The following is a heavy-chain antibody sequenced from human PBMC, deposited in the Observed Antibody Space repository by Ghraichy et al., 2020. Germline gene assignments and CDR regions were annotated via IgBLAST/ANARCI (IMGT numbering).Heavy chain of an antibody. CDR2: IKQDGSEK. D-gene: IGHD2-15*01. V-gene: IGHV3-7*03. CDR3: AGGPGWTVHH. J-gene: IGHJ4*02. CDR1: GFTFSNYW. Sequence: GGSLRLSCEGSGFTFSNYWMTWVRQAPGKGLEWVANIKQDGSEKNYVDSVKGRFTISRDNAKQSLDLQMNSLRAEDTAVYYCAGGPGWTVHHWGQGTLATVSS.